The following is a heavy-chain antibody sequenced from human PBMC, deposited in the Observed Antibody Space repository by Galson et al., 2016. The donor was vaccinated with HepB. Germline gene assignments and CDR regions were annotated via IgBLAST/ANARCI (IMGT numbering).Heavy chain of an antibody. D-gene: IGHD3-22*01. Sequence: SLRLSCAASGFTFTSYAMAWVRQAPGKWLEWVSSISGSGGGTSYADSVKGRFTISRDNSRNTLYLQLNSLRAEGTALYYCAKDINPSATIIVVTYMDAWGKGTTVTVSS. CDR1: GFTFTSYA. J-gene: IGHJ6*03. CDR2: ISGSGGGT. CDR3: AKDINPSATIIVVTYMDA. V-gene: IGHV3-23*01.